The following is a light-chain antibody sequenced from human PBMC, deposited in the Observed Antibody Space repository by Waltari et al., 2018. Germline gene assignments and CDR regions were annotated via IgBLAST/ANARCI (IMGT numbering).Light chain of an antibody. J-gene: IGKJ1*01. CDR1: QSILYSSNDKNY. CDR2: WAS. CDR3: QQYYRSRT. V-gene: IGKV4-1*01. Sequence: DIVMTQSPDSLAVSLGERATINCKSSQSILYSSNDKNYLAWYQQKPGQPPKLLIYWASTREAGVPDRFSGSGSGTDFTLTISSLQAEDVAVYYCQQYYRSRTFGQGTKVEIK.